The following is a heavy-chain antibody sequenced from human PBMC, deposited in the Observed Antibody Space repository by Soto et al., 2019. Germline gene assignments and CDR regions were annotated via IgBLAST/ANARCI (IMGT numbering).Heavy chain of an antibody. V-gene: IGHV3-23*01. CDR3: AKEGCSGGSCYYRH. Sequence: EVQLLESGGGLVQPGGSLRLSCAASGFTFSSYAMSWVRQAPGKGLEWVSAISGSGGSTYYADSVKSRFTISGDNSKNTLYLQMNSLRAEDTAVYYCAKEGCSGGSCYYRHWGQGTLVTVSS. D-gene: IGHD2-15*01. CDR1: GFTFSSYA. J-gene: IGHJ1*01. CDR2: ISGSGGST.